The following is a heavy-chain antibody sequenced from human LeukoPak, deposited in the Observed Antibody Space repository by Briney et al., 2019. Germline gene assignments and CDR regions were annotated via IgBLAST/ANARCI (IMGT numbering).Heavy chain of an antibody. J-gene: IGHJ5*02. CDR2: ISSGGNTI. Sequence: QTGGSLRLSCAASGFSFTSYSMNWVRQAPGKGLEWVSHISSGGNTIYYADSVKGRFTISRDNAKNSLYLQMNSLRAEDTAVYYCARDTVTTTRPPEYNWFDPWGQGTLVTVSS. CDR3: ARDTVTTTRPPEYNWFDP. CDR1: GFSFTSYS. V-gene: IGHV3-48*01. D-gene: IGHD4-17*01.